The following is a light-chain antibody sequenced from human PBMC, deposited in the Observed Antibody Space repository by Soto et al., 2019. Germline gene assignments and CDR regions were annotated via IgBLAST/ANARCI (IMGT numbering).Light chain of an antibody. J-gene: IGLJ3*02. CDR2: DVS. V-gene: IGLV2-14*01. CDR1: SSDVGGYNY. CDR3: SSYTSSSTLV. Sequence: QSALTQPASVSGSPGQSITISCTGTSSDVGGYNYVSWYQQHPGKAPKLMIYDVSNRPSGVFNRFSGSKSGNTASLTISGLQAEDESDYYCSSYTSSSTLVFGGGTKLPVL.